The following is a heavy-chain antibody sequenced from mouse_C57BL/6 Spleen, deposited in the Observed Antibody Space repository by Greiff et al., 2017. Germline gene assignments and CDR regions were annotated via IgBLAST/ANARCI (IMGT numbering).Heavy chain of an antibody. J-gene: IGHJ2*01. CDR3: ARGVHGVVADD. Sequence: QVQLQQPGAELVKPGASVKLSCKASGYTFTSYWMQWVKQRPGQGLEWIGEIDPSDSYTNYNQKFKGKATLTVDTSSSTAYMQRSILTSEDSAVYCSARGVHGVVADDWGEGTTLTVSS. V-gene: IGHV1-50*01. D-gene: IGHD1-1*01. CDR1: GYTFTSYW. CDR2: IDPSDSYT.